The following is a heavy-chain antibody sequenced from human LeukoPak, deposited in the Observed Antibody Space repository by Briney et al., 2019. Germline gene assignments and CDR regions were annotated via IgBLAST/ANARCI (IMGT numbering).Heavy chain of an antibody. CDR2: ISISGSSI. V-gene: IGHV3-21*04. J-gene: IGHJ4*02. Sequence: GGSLRLSCAASGFIFSTYSMIWVRQAPGKGLEWVAYISISGSSIYYADAVKGRFTISRDNAKNSLYLQGKSLRVDDTAVYYCARERFHGSGAPKYDFWGQGTLVTVSS. D-gene: IGHD3-10*01. CDR3: ARERFHGSGAPKYDF. CDR1: GFIFSTYS.